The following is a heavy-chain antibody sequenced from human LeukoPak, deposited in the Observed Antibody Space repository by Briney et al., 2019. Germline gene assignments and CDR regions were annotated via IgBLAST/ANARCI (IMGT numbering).Heavy chain of an antibody. CDR3: ARFGSRGYSYGYDY. CDR1: GFTFSSYW. J-gene: IGHJ4*02. D-gene: IGHD5-18*01. CDR2: IGEDGSEK. Sequence: PGGSLRLSCAASGFTFSSYWMTWVRQAPGKGLEWVANIGEDGSEKYYVDSVKGRFTISRDNAKNSLYLQMNSLRAEDTAVYYCARFGSRGYSYGYDYWGQGTLVTVSS. V-gene: IGHV3-7*03.